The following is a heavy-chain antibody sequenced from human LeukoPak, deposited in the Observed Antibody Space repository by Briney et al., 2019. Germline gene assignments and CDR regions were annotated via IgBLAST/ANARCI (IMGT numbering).Heavy chain of an antibody. CDR1: GGTFSSYA. Sequence: ASVKVSCKASGGTFSSYAISWVRQAPGQGLEWMGGIIPIFGTANYAQKFQGRVTITTDESTSTAYMELSSLRSEDTAVYYCAREAPVSSSSEGVGFDYWGQGTLVTVSS. CDR2: IIPIFGTA. V-gene: IGHV1-69*05. D-gene: IGHD6-6*01. J-gene: IGHJ4*02. CDR3: AREAPVSSSSEGVGFDY.